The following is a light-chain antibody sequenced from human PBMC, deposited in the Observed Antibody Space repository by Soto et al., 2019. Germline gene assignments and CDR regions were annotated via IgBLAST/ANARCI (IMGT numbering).Light chain of an antibody. CDR1: QSIAMY. J-gene: IGKJ1*01. V-gene: IGKV1-39*01. CDR2: AAT. Sequence: DIQMTQSPSSLSASVGDRVTITCRASQSIAMYLNWYQQKPGKAPELLIHAATSLQSGVPPRFSGSGSGRDFTLSISSLQPEDVATYFCQQSYSALWTFGQGTKVEIK. CDR3: QQSYSALWT.